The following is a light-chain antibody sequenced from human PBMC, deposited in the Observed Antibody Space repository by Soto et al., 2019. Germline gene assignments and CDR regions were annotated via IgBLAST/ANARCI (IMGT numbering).Light chain of an antibody. CDR2: ITS. CDR3: QQYGDSPWT. Sequence: EIVLTQSPGTLSLSPGERATLSCRASQYVRSNYLAWYQQKPGQTPRLLIYITSSRAPGIPERFSGSGSGTDFTLTISRLEPEDFAVYFWQQYGDSPWTFGQGTKVEIK. CDR1: QYVRSNY. J-gene: IGKJ1*01. V-gene: IGKV3-20*01.